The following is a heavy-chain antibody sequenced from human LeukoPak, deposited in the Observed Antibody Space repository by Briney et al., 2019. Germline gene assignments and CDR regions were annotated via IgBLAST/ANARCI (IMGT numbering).Heavy chain of an antibody. J-gene: IGHJ6*02. V-gene: IGHV1-18*01. CDR3: ARDFGYCSSTSCRYYYYYGMDV. CDR1: GYTFTSYG. D-gene: IGHD2-2*03. Sequence: ASVKVSCKASGYTFTSYGISWVRQAPGQGLEWMGWISAPNGYTNYAQKLQGRVTMTTDTSTSTAYMELRSLRSDDTAVYYCARDFGYCSSTSCRYYYYYGMDVWGQGTTVTVSS. CDR2: ISAPNGYT.